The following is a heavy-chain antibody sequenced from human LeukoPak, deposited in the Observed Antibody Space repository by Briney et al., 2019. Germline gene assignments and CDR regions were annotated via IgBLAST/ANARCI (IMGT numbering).Heavy chain of an antibody. D-gene: IGHD3-22*01. V-gene: IGHV4-59*01. Sequence: SETLSLTCTVSGGSISSYYWSWIRQPPGKGLEWIGYIYYSGSTNYNPSLKSRVTISVDTSKNQFSLKLSSVTAADTAVYYCARGRDSSGYYDYWGQGTLVTVS. CDR3: ARGRDSSGYYDY. J-gene: IGHJ4*02. CDR1: GGSISSYY. CDR2: IYYSGST.